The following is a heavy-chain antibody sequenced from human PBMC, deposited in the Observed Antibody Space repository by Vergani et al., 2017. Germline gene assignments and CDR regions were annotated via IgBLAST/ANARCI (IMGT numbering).Heavy chain of an antibody. Sequence: EVQLVESGGGLVKPGGSLRLSCAASGFTFSSYSMNWVRQAPGKGLEWVSSISSSSSYIYYADSVKGRFTISRDNAKNSLYLQMNSLRAEDTAVYYCARVSTPWDIVVVPAATTYYYYGMDVWGQGTTVTVSS. CDR3: ARVSTPWDIVVVPAATTYYYYGMDV. J-gene: IGHJ6*02. CDR2: ISSSSSYI. D-gene: IGHD2-2*01. V-gene: IGHV3-21*01. CDR1: GFTFSSYS.